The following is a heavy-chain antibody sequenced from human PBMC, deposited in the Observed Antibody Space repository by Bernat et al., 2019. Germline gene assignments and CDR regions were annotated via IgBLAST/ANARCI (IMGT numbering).Heavy chain of an antibody. J-gene: IGHJ4*02. CDR3: ARELNGGLEY. CDR1: GFTFSTYG. V-gene: IGHV3-30*02. Sequence: QVQLVESGGGGVQPGGALRLSCAASGFTFSTYGMHWVRQAPGKGLEWVAFIRFDGSNQYYADSVKGRFTVSRDNSKNTLFLQMNRVRPGDTAMYYCARELNGGLEYWGQGTLVSVSS. D-gene: IGHD1-1*01. CDR2: IRFDGSNQ.